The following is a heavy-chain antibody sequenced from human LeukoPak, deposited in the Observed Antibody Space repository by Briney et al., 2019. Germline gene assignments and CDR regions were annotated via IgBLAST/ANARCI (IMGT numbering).Heavy chain of an antibody. Sequence: SETLSLTCTVSGGSISSSSYYWGWIRQPPGKGLEGIGSIYYSGSTNYNPSLKSRVTISVDTSKNPFSVKLSSVTAADTDVYYCARADPDSSSEGEFDYWGQGTLVTVSS. CDR2: IYYSGST. D-gene: IGHD6-6*01. CDR3: ARADPDSSSEGEFDY. CDR1: GGSISSSSYY. V-gene: IGHV4-39*07. J-gene: IGHJ4*02.